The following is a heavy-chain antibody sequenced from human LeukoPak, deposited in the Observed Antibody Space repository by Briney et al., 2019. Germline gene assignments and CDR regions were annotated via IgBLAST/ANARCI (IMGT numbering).Heavy chain of an antibody. CDR2: IYYSGST. J-gene: IGHJ4*02. Sequence: SETLSLTCTVSGGPISSYYWSWIRQPPGKGLEWIGYIYYSGSTNYNPSLKSRVTISVDTSKNQFSLKLSSVTAADTAVYYCAREGLDYGAFGHWGQGTLVTVSS. D-gene: IGHD4-17*01. CDR3: AREGLDYGAFGH. CDR1: GGPISSYY. V-gene: IGHV4-59*01.